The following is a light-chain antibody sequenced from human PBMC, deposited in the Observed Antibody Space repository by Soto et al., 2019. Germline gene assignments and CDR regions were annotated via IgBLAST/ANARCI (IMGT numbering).Light chain of an antibody. CDR3: LQNYYSLRT. Sequence: AIQLTQSPSSLSASVGDRVTITCRASQGIAKDLGWYQQKPGKAPRLLIFGASFLQSGVPSRFSGSGSGTDFTLTINGLQPEDFATYYCLQNYYSLRTFGQGTKVEIK. CDR2: GAS. J-gene: IGKJ1*01. CDR1: QGIAKD. V-gene: IGKV1-6*01.